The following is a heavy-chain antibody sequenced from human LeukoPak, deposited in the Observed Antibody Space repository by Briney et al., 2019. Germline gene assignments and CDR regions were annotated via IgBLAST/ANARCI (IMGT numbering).Heavy chain of an antibody. Sequence: GGSLRLSCVASGFTFSDYYMNWIRQAPGKGLEWVSYISSSGSTIYYADSVKGRFTISRDNAKNTLFLQMNSLRAEDAAIYYCAKGLMVQWLGPSFDYWGQGTLVTVSS. CDR3: AKGLMVQWLGPSFDY. J-gene: IGHJ4*02. CDR1: GFTFSDYY. V-gene: IGHV3-11*04. D-gene: IGHD6-19*01. CDR2: ISSSGSTI.